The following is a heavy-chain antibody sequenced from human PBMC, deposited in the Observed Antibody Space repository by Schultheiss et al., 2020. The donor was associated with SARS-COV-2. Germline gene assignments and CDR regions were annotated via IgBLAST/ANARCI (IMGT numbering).Heavy chain of an antibody. CDR1: GFTFSSYD. CDR3: ARHRDVAARRYYLDH. CDR2: IGTAGDT. D-gene: IGHD6-6*01. J-gene: IGHJ4*02. Sequence: GGSLRLSCAASGFTFSSYDMHWVRQGTGKGLEWVSAIGTAGDTYYPGSVKGRFTISRDNSKNTLYLQVNSLRAEDTAVYYCARHRDVAARRYYLDHWGQGTLVTVSS. V-gene: IGHV3-13*01.